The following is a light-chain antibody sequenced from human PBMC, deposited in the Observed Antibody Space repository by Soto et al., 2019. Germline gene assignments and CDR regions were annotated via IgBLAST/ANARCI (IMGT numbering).Light chain of an antibody. J-gene: IGLJ1*01. CDR1: SSDVGGYIY. Sequence: QSVLTQPASVSGSPGQSITIACTGTSSDVGGYIYVSWYQQHPGKAPKLLIYEVSNRPSWVSTRLSGSKSGDTASLNISGLQAEDEADYYCSSYTSGSTPLVFGTGTKVTGL. CDR3: SSYTSGSTPLV. CDR2: EVS. V-gene: IGLV2-14*01.